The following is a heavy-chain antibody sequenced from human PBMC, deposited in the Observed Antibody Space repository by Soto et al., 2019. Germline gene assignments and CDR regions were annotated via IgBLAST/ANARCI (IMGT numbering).Heavy chain of an antibody. D-gene: IGHD3-16*01. Sequence: QMEQSGAEVRKTGSSVKVSCKPSGGSLTSYPMAWVRQAPGQGCEWMGGIIPIHGTTEYAQKFQGRVTITADESTNRATLELTGLTSEDTAVYYCARGWGLVSWGQGTLVTVSS. V-gene: IGHV1-69*01. J-gene: IGHJ4*02. CDR2: IIPIHGTT. CDR3: ARGWGLVS. CDR1: GGSLTSYP.